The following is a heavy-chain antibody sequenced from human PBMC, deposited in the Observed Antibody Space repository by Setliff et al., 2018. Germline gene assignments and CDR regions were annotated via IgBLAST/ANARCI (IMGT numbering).Heavy chain of an antibody. CDR3: AREQWLDPPGYYYMDV. J-gene: IGHJ6*03. V-gene: IGHV4-4*07. Sequence: KTSETLSLTCTVSGGSISSYNWSWIRQPAGKGLEWIGHIHIGGSANYNPSLKSRVTMSIDTSKNQFSLKLNSVTAADMAVYYCAREQWLDPPGYYYMDVWAKGTTVTVSS. CDR2: IHIGGSA. CDR1: GGSISSYN. D-gene: IGHD6-19*01.